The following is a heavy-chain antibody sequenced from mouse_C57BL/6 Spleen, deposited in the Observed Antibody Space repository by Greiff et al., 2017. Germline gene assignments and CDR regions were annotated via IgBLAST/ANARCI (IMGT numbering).Heavy chain of an antibody. V-gene: IGHV5-6*01. D-gene: IGHD2-2*01. CDR2: ISSGGSYT. Sequence: EVKLMESGGDLVKPGGSLKLSCAASGFTFSSYGMSWVRQTPDKRLEWVATISSGGSYTYYPDSVKGRFTISRDNAKNTLYLQMSSLKSEDTAMYYCARPSTMVTTDYAMDYWGQGTSVTVSS. CDR1: GFTFSSYG. CDR3: ARPSTMVTTDYAMDY. J-gene: IGHJ4*01.